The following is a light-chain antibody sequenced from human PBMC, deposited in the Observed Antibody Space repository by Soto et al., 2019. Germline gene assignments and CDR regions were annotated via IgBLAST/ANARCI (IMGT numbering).Light chain of an antibody. J-gene: IGLJ1*01. CDR3: SSYVGRTLYV. Sequence: QSVLTQPPSASGSPGQSVTISCTGTSSDVGGYDYVSWYQQRPGKAPKLLIHEVTKRPSGVPDRFSGSKSGNTASLTVSGLQAEDEADYYCSSYVGRTLYVFGTGTKVTGL. V-gene: IGLV2-8*01. CDR2: EVT. CDR1: SSDVGGYDY.